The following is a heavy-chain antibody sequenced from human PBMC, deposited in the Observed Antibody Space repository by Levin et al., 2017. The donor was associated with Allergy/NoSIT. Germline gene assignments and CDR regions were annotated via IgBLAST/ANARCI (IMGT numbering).Heavy chain of an antibody. D-gene: IGHD6-13*01. CDR1: GFTFSSYA. J-gene: IGHJ4*02. Sequence: LSLTCAASGFTFSSYAMHWVRQAPGKGLEWVAVISYDGSNKYYADSVKGRFTISRDNSKNTLYLQMNSQRAEDTAVYYCARIRTPYSSSWYFLVYWGQGTLVTVSS. V-gene: IGHV3-30-3*01. CDR3: ARIRTPYSSSWYFLVY. CDR2: ISYDGSNK.